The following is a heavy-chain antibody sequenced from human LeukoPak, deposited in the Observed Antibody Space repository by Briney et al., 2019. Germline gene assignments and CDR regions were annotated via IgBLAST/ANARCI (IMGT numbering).Heavy chain of an antibody. CDR3: GRAFPPLRTSSAGDL. D-gene: IGHD3-16*01. CDR2: ISGLSSYA. V-gene: IGHV3-21*01. CDR1: GFTFSDYD. J-gene: IGHJ4*02. Sequence: GGSLRLSCSASGFTFSDYDMNWVRQAPGKGLEWVSSISGLSSYAYYGESVKGRFSISRGNAKNSLYLQMNSLGAEDTATYYCGRAFPPLRTSSAGDLWGQGILVTVSS.